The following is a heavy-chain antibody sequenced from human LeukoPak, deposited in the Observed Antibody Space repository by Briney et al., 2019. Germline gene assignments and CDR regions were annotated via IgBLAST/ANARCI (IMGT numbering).Heavy chain of an antibody. V-gene: IGHV4-34*01. J-gene: IGHJ5*02. CDR1: GGSFSGCY. CDR2: INHSGST. D-gene: IGHD6-13*01. Sequence: PSETLSLTCAVYGGSFSGCYWSWIRQPPGKGLEWIGEINHSGSTNYNPSLKSRVTISVDTSKNQFSLKLSSVTAADTAVYYCASTNYRKRGSSWYVDWFDPWGQGTLVTVSS. CDR3: ASTNYRKRGSSWYVDWFDP.